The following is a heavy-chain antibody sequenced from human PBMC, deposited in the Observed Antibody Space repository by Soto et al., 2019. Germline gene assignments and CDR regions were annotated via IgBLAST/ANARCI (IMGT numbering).Heavy chain of an antibody. CDR2: INHSGST. Sequence: SETLSLTCAVYGGSFSGYYWSWIRQPPGKGLEWIGEINHSGSTNYNPSLKSRVTISVDTSKNQFSLKLSSVTAADTAVYYCARYIAARGFDDWGQGTLVTVSS. V-gene: IGHV4-34*01. D-gene: IGHD6-6*01. CDR1: GGSFSGYY. CDR3: ARYIAARGFDD. J-gene: IGHJ4*02.